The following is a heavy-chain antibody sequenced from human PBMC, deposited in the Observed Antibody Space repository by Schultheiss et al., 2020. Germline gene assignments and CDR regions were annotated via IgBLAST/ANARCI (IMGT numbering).Heavy chain of an antibody. D-gene: IGHD6-19*01. CDR2: IWYDGSNK. V-gene: IGHV3-33*08. CDR3: ARDLSSAWPEYFQN. J-gene: IGHJ1*01. CDR1: GFTFSNAW. Sequence: GGSLRLSCAASGFTFSNAWMSWVRQAPGKGLEWVAVIWYDGSNKYYADSVKGRFTISRDNAKNSLYLQMNSLRADDTAVYYCARDLSSAWPEYFQNWGQGTLGTVSS.